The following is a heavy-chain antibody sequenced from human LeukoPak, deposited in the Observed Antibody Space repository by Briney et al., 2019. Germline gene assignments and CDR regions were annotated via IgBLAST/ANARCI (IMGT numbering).Heavy chain of an antibody. J-gene: IGHJ4*02. CDR2: IIPIFGTA. CDR3: ARGLGYCSGGSCYPFDY. D-gene: IGHD2-15*01. Sequence: ASVKVSCKASGGTFSSYAISWVRQAPGQGLEWMGGIIPIFGTANYAQKFQGRVTITADESTSTAYMELSSLRSEDTAVYYCARGLGYCSGGSCYPFDYWGQGTLVTVSS. CDR1: GGTFSSYA. V-gene: IGHV1-69*13.